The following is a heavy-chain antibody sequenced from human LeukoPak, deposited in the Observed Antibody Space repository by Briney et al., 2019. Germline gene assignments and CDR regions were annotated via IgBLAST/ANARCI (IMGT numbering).Heavy chain of an antibody. J-gene: IGHJ4*02. Sequence: GGSLRLSCAASGFTLNRYWMSWVRQAPGKGLEWVANINEDGGERHYVDSVEGRFTISRDNAKNSLYLQMNSLRDEDTAVYYCARGGNLENWGGGTLVTVSS. CDR2: INEDGGER. D-gene: IGHD1-14*01. CDR1: GFTLNRYW. V-gene: IGHV3-7*01. CDR3: ARGGNLEN.